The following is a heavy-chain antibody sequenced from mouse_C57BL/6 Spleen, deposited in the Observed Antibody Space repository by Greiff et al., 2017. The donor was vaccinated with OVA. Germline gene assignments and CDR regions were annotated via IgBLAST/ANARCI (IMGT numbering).Heavy chain of an antibody. CDR1: GFTFSDYG. Sequence: EVMLVESGGGLVKPGGSLKLSCAASGFTFSDYGMHWVRQAPEKGLEWVAYISSGSSTIYYADTVKGRFTISRDNAKNTLFLQMTSLRCEDTAMYYCARWYEYDVACYFDYWGQGTTLTVSA. CDR2: ISSGSSTI. J-gene: IGHJ2*01. D-gene: IGHD2-4*01. CDR3: ARWYEYDVACYFDY. V-gene: IGHV5-17*01.